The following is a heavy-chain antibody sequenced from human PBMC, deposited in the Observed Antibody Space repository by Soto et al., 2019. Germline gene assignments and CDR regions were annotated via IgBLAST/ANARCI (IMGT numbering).Heavy chain of an antibody. CDR2: ISWNSGSR. CDR1: GFTFDDHA. Sequence: EVQLVESGGALVQPGRSLRLSCEASGFTFDDHAMDWVRQAPGKGLEWVAGISWNSGSREYADSVKGRFTISRDNAKNSVYLQINSLRPEDTAFYYCAKTFGGSSFDHWGQGTLVTVSS. V-gene: IGHV3-9*01. CDR3: AKTFGGSSFDH. J-gene: IGHJ4*02. D-gene: IGHD3-16*01.